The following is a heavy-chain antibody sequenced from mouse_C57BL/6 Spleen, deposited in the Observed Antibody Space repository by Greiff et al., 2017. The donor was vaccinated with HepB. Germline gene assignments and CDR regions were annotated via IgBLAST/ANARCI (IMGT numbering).Heavy chain of an antibody. CDR2: IDPNSGGT. D-gene: IGHD2-4*01. CDR3: ARYDYDGRAWFAY. Sequence: QVQLQQSGAELVQPGASVKLSCKASGYTFTSYWMHWVKQRPGRGLEWIGRIDPNSGGTKYNEKFKSKATLTVDKPSSTAYMQLSSLTSEDSAVCSCARYDYDGRAWFAYWGQGTLVTVSA. CDR1: GYTFTSYW. V-gene: IGHV1-72*01. J-gene: IGHJ3*01.